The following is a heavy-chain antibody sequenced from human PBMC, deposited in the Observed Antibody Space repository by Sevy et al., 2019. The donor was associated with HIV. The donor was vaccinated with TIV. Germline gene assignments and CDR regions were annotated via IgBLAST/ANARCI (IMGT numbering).Heavy chain of an antibody. Sequence: GGSLRLSCAASGFNFSIYGMHWVRQAPGKGLEWEALIWYDGTNKYYRDSVKGRFTISRDNSKNTLFLQMNSLRAEDTALYCCVRGRDYGNFDFWGQGTLVTVSS. D-gene: IGHD4-17*01. J-gene: IGHJ4*02. V-gene: IGHV3-33*01. CDR3: VRGRDYGNFDF. CDR2: IWYDGTNK. CDR1: GFNFSIYG.